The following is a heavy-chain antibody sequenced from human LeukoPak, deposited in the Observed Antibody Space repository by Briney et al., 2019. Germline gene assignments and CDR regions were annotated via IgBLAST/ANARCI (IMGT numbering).Heavy chain of an antibody. D-gene: IGHD2/OR15-2a*01. CDR2: IISIFGTA. CDR3: ARENSSNFQEDFQH. Sequence: GSSVNVSCKASGGTFGSYAISWVRQAPGQGLEWMGGIISIFGTANYAQKFQGRVTITADESTSTAYMELSSLRSEDTALYYCARENSSNFQEDFQHWGQGTLVTVSS. CDR1: GGTFGSYA. V-gene: IGHV1-69*01. J-gene: IGHJ1*01.